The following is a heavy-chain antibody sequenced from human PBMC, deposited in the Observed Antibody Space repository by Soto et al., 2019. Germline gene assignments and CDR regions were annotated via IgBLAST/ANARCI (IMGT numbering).Heavy chain of an antibody. Sequence: GGSLRLSCAASGFTFSSYSMNWVRQAPGKGLEWVSSISSSSSYIYYADSVKGRFTTSRDNAKNSLYLQMNSLRAEDTAVYYCARESVAGIDAFDIWGQGTMVTVSS. CDR3: ARESVAGIDAFDI. V-gene: IGHV3-21*01. J-gene: IGHJ3*02. CDR2: ISSSSSYI. CDR1: GFTFSSYS. D-gene: IGHD6-19*01.